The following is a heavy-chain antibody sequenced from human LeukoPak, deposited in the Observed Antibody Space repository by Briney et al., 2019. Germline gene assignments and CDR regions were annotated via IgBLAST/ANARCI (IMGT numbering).Heavy chain of an antibody. CDR3: TKDLGLRRMI. CDR2: ISAGSGTV. Sequence: GGSLRLSCAASGLSLSSNNMHWVRQAPGGGLEWLSYISAGSGTVFSADSVKGRFSISRDNARESLFLQMNSLRVDDTAVYYCTKDLGLRRMIWGRGTQVTVSS. CDR1: GLSLSSNN. V-gene: IGHV3-48*04. J-gene: IGHJ2*01. D-gene: IGHD1-14*01.